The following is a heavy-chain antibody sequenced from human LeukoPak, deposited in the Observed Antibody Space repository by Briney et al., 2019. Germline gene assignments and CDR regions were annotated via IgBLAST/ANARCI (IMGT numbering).Heavy chain of an antibody. CDR2: VSSSGSVI. Sequence: GGSLRLSCAASGFTFSSYSMNWVRQAPGRGLEWVSYVSSSGSVIDYADSVKGRFTISRDNAKNSLYLQMNSLRVEDTAVYYCARARGYSYGYSDYWGQGTLVTVSS. D-gene: IGHD5-18*01. J-gene: IGHJ4*02. CDR1: GFTFSSYS. V-gene: IGHV3-48*01. CDR3: ARARGYSYGYSDY.